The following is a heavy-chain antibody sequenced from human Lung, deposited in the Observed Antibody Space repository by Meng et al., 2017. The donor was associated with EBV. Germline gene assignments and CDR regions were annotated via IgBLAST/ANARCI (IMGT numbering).Heavy chain of an antibody. CDR2: INPSGGST. V-gene: IGHV1-46*01. CDR3: ARGDGGNGSDY. CDR1: GYTFTNYY. Sequence: HGQLVQVGGDGKKPGASWKVSCKAYGYTFTNYYMHWVRQAPGQGLEWMGVINPSGGSTNYAQKFQGRLTMTRDMSTSTVYMELSSLRSEDTAVYYCARGDGGNGSDYWGQGTLVTVYS. J-gene: IGHJ4*02. D-gene: IGHD4-23*01.